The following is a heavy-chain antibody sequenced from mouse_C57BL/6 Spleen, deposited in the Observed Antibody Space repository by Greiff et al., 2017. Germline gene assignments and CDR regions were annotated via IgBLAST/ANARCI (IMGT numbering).Heavy chain of an antibody. Sequence: QVQLQQPGAELVKPGASVKLSCKASGYTFTSYWMHWVKQRPGQGLEWIGMIHPNSGSTNYNEKFKSKATLTVDKSSSTAYMQLSSLTSADSAVYYCALYTTVVDYYARDYWGQGTSVTVSS. CDR1: GYTFTSYW. CDR2: IHPNSGST. J-gene: IGHJ4*01. D-gene: IGHD1-1*01. CDR3: ALYTTVVDYYARDY. V-gene: IGHV1-64*01.